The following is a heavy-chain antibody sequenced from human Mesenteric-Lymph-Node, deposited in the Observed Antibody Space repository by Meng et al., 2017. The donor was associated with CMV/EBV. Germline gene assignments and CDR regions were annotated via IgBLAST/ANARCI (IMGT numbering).Heavy chain of an antibody. J-gene: IGHJ4*02. D-gene: IGHD4-17*01. CDR2: INYSGTT. V-gene: IGHV4-39*07. CDR1: GDSISSSTYF. CDR3: ARVGYDYGDYGAIDC. Sequence: SETLSLTCTVSGDSISSSTYFWVWVRQPPGEGLEWIGSINYSGTTYYRSSLKSRGTVSVDTSKNQFSLRVSSVTAADTAVYYCARVGYDYGDYGAIDCWGQGTLVTVSS.